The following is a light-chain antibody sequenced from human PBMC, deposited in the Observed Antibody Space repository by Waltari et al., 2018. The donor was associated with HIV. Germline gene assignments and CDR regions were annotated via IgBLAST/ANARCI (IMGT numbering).Light chain of an antibody. CDR1: QRIRSN. J-gene: IGKJ5*01. Sequence: EILMTQSPATLSVSPGERATLSCRASQRIRSNLAWYQQKPGQAPRLLLYDASTRATGIPARFSCSGSGTEFTLTITSLQSEDFAVYYCQQYNNWPPITFGQGTRLEIK. CDR3: QQYNNWPPIT. CDR2: DAS. V-gene: IGKV3-15*01.